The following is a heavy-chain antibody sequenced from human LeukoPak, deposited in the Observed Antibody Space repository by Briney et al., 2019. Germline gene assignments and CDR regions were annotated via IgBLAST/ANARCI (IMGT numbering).Heavy chain of an antibody. V-gene: IGHV1-18*01. J-gene: IGHJ6*02. CDR3: ARDGELRYFDRRYYGMDV. D-gene: IGHD3-9*01. Sequence: ASVKVSCKASGYTFTSYGISWVRQAPGQGLEWMGWISAYNGNTNYAQKLQGRVTMTTDTSTSTAYMEPRSLRSDDTAVYYCARDGELRYFDRRYYGMDVWGQGTTVTVSS. CDR1: GYTFTSYG. CDR2: ISAYNGNT.